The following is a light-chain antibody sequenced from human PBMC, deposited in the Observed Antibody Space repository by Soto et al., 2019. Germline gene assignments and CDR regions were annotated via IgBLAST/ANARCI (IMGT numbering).Light chain of an antibody. CDR3: HQYNNWPLWT. J-gene: IGKJ1*01. CDR1: QSISTN. Sequence: EIVMTQSPATLSVSPGERVILSCRASQSISTNLAWYQYIPGQAPRLLIYAASTRATGIPARFSGSGSGTDFTLSITSLQSEDYAVYYCHQYNNWPLWTFGQGTKVEIK. CDR2: AAS. V-gene: IGKV3-15*01.